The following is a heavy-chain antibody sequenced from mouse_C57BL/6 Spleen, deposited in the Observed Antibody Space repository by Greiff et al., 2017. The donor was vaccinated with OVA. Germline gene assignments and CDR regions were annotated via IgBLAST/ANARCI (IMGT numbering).Heavy chain of an antibody. CDR2: IYPGDGDT. CDR1: GYAFSSSW. J-gene: IGHJ3*01. Sequence: QVQLQQSGPELVKPGASVKISCKASGYAFSSSWMNWVKQRPGKGLEWIGRIYPGDGDTNYNGKFKGKATLTADKSSSTAYMQLSSLTSEDSAVYFCARSLYDGYYDFAYWGQGTLVTVSA. D-gene: IGHD2-3*01. CDR3: ARSLYDGYYDFAY. V-gene: IGHV1-82*01.